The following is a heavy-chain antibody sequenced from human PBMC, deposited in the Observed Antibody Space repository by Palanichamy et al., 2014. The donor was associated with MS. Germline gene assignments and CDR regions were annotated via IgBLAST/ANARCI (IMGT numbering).Heavy chain of an antibody. CDR2: ISSSSTI. J-gene: IGHJ4*02. V-gene: IGHV3-48*02. CDR3: ARDRPVSY. D-gene: IGHD4-11*01. CDR1: GFTFSNYS. Sequence: EVQLAESGGGLVQPGGSLRLSRAASGFTFSNYSMNWVRQAPGQGLEWVSYISSSSTIYYADSVKGRFTISRDNAKSSLYLQMNSLRDEDTAVYYCARDRPVSYWGQGTLVTVSS.